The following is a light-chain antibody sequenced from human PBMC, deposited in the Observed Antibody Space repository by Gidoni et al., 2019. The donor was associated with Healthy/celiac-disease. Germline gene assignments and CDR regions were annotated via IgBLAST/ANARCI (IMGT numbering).Light chain of an antibody. CDR1: QSLLHINGYNY. CDR3: MQALQTPYT. V-gene: IGKV2-28*01. Sequence: IVMTQSPLSLPVTPGEPASISCRPSQSLLHINGYNYLDWYLQKPGQSPQLLIYLGSNRASGVPDRFSGSGSGTDFTLKSSRVEAEDVGVYYCMQALQTPYTFGQGTKLEIK. CDR2: LGS. J-gene: IGKJ2*01.